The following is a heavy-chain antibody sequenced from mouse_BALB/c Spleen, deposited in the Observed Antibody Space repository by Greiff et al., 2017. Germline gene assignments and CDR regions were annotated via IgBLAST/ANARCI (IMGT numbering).Heavy chain of an antibody. CDR2: ISSGSSTI. D-gene: IGHD1-1*02. Sequence: EVQGVESGGGLVQPGGSRKLSCAASGFTFSSFGMHWVRQAPEKGLEWVAYISSGSSTIYYADTVKGRFTISRDNPKNTLFLQMTSLRSEDTAMYYCARSPRGYFDYWGQGTTLTVSS. V-gene: IGHV5-17*02. CDR3: ARSPRGYFDY. CDR1: GFTFSSFG. J-gene: IGHJ2*01.